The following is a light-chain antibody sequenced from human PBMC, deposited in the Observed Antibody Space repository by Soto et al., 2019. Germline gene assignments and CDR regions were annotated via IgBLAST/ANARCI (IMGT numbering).Light chain of an antibody. J-gene: IGKJ1*01. CDR3: QQYGTWGT. CDR2: GAS. CDR1: PSVSSN. V-gene: IGKV3-15*01. Sequence: EIVMTQSPATLSVSPGERATLSCRASPSVSSNLAWYQQKPGQAPRLLIYGASTRATGIPARFSGSGSGTEVTLTISSLQSEDFAVDYCQQYGTWGTCGQGTKVEIK.